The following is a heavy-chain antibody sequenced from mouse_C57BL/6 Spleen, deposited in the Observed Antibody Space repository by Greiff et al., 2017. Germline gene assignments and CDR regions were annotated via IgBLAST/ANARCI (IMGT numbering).Heavy chain of an antibody. CDR1: GYAFSSSW. J-gene: IGHJ2*01. Sequence: QIQLQQSGPELVKPGASVKISCKASGYAFSSSWMNWVKQRPGKGLEWIGRIYPGDGDTNYNGKFKGKATLTADNSSSTAYMQLSSLPSEDSAVYFCARSGTYYFDYWGQGTTLTVSS. CDR2: IYPGDGDT. CDR3: ARSGTYYFDY. D-gene: IGHD4-1*01. V-gene: IGHV1-82*01.